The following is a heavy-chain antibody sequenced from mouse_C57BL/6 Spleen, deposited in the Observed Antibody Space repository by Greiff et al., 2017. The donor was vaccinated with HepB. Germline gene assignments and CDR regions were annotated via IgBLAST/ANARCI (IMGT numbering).Heavy chain of an antibody. CDR2: IYPGDGDT. CDR1: GYAFSSSW. V-gene: IGHV1-82*01. D-gene: IGHD1-1*01. Sequence: QVQLQQSGPELVKPGASVKISCKASGYAFSSSWMNWVKQRPGKGLEWIGRIYPGDGDTNYNGKFKGKATLTADKSSSTAYMQLSSLTSEDSAVYFCARNYGSSYLYFDVWGTGTTVTVSS. CDR3: ARNYGSSYLYFDV. J-gene: IGHJ1*03.